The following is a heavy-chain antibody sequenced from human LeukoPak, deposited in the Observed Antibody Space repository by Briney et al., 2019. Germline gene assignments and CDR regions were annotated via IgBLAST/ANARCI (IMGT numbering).Heavy chain of an antibody. CDR3: ARVPYQLLSAYYFDY. Sequence: KPGGSLRLSCAASGFTFSDYYMSWIRQAPGKGLEWVSYISSSGSTIYYADSVKGRFTISRDNAKNSLYLQKNSLRAEDTAVYYCARVPYQLLSAYYFDYWGQGTLVTVSS. CDR2: ISSSGSTI. CDR1: GFTFSDYY. D-gene: IGHD2-2*01. J-gene: IGHJ4*02. V-gene: IGHV3-11*04.